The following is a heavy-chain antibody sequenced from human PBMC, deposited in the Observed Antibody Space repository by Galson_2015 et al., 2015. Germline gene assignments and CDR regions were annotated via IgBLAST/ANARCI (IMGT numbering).Heavy chain of an antibody. Sequence: SLRLSCAASGFTFSTYEMTWVRRAPGKGLEWVSYISSSGSTIYYADSVKGRFTISRDNAKNSLYLQMNSLRAEDTAVYYCARVGRGDALDIWGQGTMVTVSS. D-gene: IGHD2-15*01. J-gene: IGHJ3*02. CDR3: ARVGRGDALDI. V-gene: IGHV3-48*03. CDR2: ISSSGSTI. CDR1: GFTFSTYE.